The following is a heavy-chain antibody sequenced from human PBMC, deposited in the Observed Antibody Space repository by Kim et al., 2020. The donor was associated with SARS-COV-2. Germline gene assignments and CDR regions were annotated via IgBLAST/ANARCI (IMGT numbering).Heavy chain of an antibody. V-gene: IGHV4-39*01. Sequence: NPSLQSRVTISVDTSKTPFSLKLSSVTAADTAVYYCARAWDGDYVPWFDPWGQGTLVTVSS. J-gene: IGHJ5*02. D-gene: IGHD4-17*01. CDR3: ARAWDGDYVPWFDP.